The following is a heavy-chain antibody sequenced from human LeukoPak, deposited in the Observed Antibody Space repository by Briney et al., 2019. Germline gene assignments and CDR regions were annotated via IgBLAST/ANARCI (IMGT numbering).Heavy chain of an antibody. CDR1: GYTFTSYY. D-gene: IGHD3-22*01. CDR2: INPNSGGI. V-gene: IGHV1-2*02. Sequence: ASVKVSCKASGYTFTSYYMHWVRQAPGQGLEWMGWINPNSGGINYAQKFQDRVTMTRDTSISTAYMELSRLRSDDTAVYYCVRDLSYYDSSGYYKWFDPWGQGTLVTVSS. CDR3: VRDLSYYDSSGYYKWFDP. J-gene: IGHJ5*02.